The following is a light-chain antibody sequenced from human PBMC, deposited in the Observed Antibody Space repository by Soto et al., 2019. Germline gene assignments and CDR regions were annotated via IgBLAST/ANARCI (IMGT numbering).Light chain of an antibody. CDR2: DAS. J-gene: IGKJ4*01. Sequence: AIRMTQSPSSVSASTGDRVTITCRASQGISPYLAWYQQKPGKAPKILIYDASTLESGVPSRFSGSGSGTDFTLTISSLQSEDFATYYCQHHYTYPLIFGGGTKVEIK. CDR1: QGISPY. V-gene: IGKV1-8*01. CDR3: QHHYTYPLI.